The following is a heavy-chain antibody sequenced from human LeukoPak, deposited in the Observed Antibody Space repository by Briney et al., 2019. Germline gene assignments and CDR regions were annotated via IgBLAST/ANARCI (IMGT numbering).Heavy chain of an antibody. V-gene: IGHV1-2*02. Sequence: GASVKVSCKASGYTFTSYGISWVRQAPGQGLEWMGWINPNSGGTNYAQKFQGRVTMNRDTSISTAYMELSRLRSDDTAVYYCARVWGVRRVIPFYWRQGTLVTVSS. CDR3: ARVWGVRRVIPFY. J-gene: IGHJ4*02. D-gene: IGHD3-10*01. CDR1: GYTFTSYG. CDR2: INPNSGGT.